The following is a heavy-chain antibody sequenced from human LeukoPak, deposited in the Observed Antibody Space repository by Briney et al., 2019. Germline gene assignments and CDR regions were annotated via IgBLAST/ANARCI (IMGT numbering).Heavy chain of an antibody. CDR1: GYTFTGYY. J-gene: IGHJ6*02. CDR3: AREECSGGSCYSGQYYYYGMDV. D-gene: IGHD2-15*01. V-gene: IGHV1-2*06. CDR2: INPNSGGT. Sequence: GASVKVSCKASGYTFTGYYLYWVRQAPGQGLEWMGRINPNSGGTNYAQKFQGRVTMTRDTSISTAYMELSRLRSDDTAVYYCAREECSGGSCYSGQYYYYGMDVWGQGTTVTVSS.